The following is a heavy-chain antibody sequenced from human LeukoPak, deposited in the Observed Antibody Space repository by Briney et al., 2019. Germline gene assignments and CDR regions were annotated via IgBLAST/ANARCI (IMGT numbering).Heavy chain of an antibody. Sequence: PSETLSLTCTVSGGSISSYYWSWIRQPPGKGLEWIGYIYYSGSTNYNPSPKSRVTISVDTSKNQFSLKLSSVTAADTAVYYCAAGATHDYFDYWGQGTLVTVSS. CDR2: IYYSGST. CDR1: GGSISSYY. V-gene: IGHV4-59*08. J-gene: IGHJ4*02. D-gene: IGHD1-26*01. CDR3: AAGATHDYFDY.